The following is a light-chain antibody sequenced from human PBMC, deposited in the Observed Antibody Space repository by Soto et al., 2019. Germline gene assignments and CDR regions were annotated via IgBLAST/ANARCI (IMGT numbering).Light chain of an antibody. V-gene: IGKV2-30*01. Sequence: DVVLTQSPLSLPVTLGQPASISCRSSLSLVYSDGSTYLHLFQQRPGQSPRRLIYKVSNRDSGVPDRFNGSGSGTDFTLEISRVEAEDVGVYYCMQGTHWPPITFGQGTRLEIK. J-gene: IGKJ5*01. CDR1: LSLVYSDGSTY. CDR3: MQGTHWPPIT. CDR2: KVS.